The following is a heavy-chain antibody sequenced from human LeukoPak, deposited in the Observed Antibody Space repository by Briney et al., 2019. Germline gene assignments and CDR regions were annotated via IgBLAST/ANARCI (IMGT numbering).Heavy chain of an antibody. J-gene: IGHJ4*02. CDR3: ARVSGTYHLHY. CDR2: ISYSGRT. D-gene: IGHD1-26*01. Sequence: PSETLSLTCTVSGGSISSSSYFWAWIRQPPGKGLEWIGSISYSGRTYYNPSLKSRVTISVDTSKNQFSLILSSMTAADTAVYYCARVSGTYHLHYWGEGTLVTVSS. CDR1: GGSISSSSYF. V-gene: IGHV4-39*07.